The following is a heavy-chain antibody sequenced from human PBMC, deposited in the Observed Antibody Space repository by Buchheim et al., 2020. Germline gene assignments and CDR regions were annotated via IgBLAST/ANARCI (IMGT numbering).Heavy chain of an antibody. D-gene: IGHD5-24*01. J-gene: IGHJ4*02. CDR3: ARGGGSGKLDY. V-gene: IGHV3-74*02. CDR1: GFTVTNSH. Sequence: EVQLVESGGGLVQPGESLRLSCAASGFTVTNSHTHWVRQAPGKGLVWVSLIYSDGTNTNYADSVKGRITISRDNAKSTLYLQMNSLRAEDTAVYYCARGGGSGKLDYWGQG. CDR2: IYSDGTNT.